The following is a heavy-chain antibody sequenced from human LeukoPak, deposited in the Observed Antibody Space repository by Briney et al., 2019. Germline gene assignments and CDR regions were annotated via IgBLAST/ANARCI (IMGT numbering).Heavy chain of an antibody. CDR2: IRSKAYGGTT. V-gene: IGHV3-49*04. Sequence: GGSLRLSCTASGFTFGDYAMSWVRQAPGKGLEGGGFIRSKAYGGTTEYAASVKGRFTISRDDSKSIAYLQMNSLETEDTAVYYCTRELHYDILTGYFPYYFDYWGQGTLVTVSS. J-gene: IGHJ4*02. D-gene: IGHD3-9*01. CDR1: GFTFGDYA. CDR3: TRELHYDILTGYFPYYFDY.